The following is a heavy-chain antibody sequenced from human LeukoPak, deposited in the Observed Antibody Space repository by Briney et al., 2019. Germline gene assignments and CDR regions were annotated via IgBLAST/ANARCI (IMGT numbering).Heavy chain of an antibody. V-gene: IGHV1-2*02. CDR1: GYTFNQFY. J-gene: IGHJ6*03. CDR2: INPITGDT. Sequence: GASVKVSCKASGYTFNQFYMHWVRQAPGQGLEWMGWINPITGDTTYAQRFQGRLTMTRDTSISTAYMELSSLRSDDTAVYFCARDRSLKVYYMDVWGRGTTVIISS. CDR3: ARDRSLKVYYMDV.